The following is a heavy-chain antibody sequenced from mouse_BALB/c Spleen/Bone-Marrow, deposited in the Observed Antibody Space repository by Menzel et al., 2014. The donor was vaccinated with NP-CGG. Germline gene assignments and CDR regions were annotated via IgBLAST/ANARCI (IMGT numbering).Heavy chain of an antibody. V-gene: IGHV1S81*02. D-gene: IGHD1-1*01. Sequence: QVQLQQSGAELVKPGASVKLSCKASGYTFSSYYMYWVKQRPGQGLEWTGEINPSNGGTKFNEKFKSKATLTVDKSSSTAYMQLSSLTSEDSAVYYCTRSNYGYWYFDVWGAGTTVTVSS. J-gene: IGHJ1*01. CDR2: INPSNGGT. CDR1: GYTFSSYY. CDR3: TRSNYGYWYFDV.